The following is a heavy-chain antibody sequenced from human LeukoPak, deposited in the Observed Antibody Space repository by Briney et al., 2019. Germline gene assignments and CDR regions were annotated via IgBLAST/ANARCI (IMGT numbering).Heavy chain of an antibody. CDR1: GYSFTNYW. J-gene: IGHJ5*02. D-gene: IGHD3-22*01. CDR2: IDPGDSYT. Sequence: GESLKISCKGSGYSFTNYWISWVRLMPGEGLEWMGTIDPGDSYTNYSPSFQGHVTISVDRSITTAYLQWSSLKASDTAIYYCARRRADSSGYFYGGFDPWGQGTLVTVSS. V-gene: IGHV5-10-1*01. CDR3: ARRRADSSGYFYGGFDP.